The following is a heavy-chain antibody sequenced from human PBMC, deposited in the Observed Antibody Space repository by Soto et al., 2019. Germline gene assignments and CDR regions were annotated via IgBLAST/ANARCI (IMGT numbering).Heavy chain of an antibody. CDR2: INHSGST. CDR3: ARGFLYEYGDYSILDAFDI. Sequence: QVQLQQWGAGLLKPSETLSLTCAVYGGSFSGYYWSWIRQPPGKGLEWIGEINHSGSTNYNPSLKSRVTISVDTSKNQFSLKLSSVTAADTAVYYYARGFLYEYGDYSILDAFDIWGQGTMVTVSS. D-gene: IGHD4-17*01. V-gene: IGHV4-34*02. J-gene: IGHJ3*02. CDR1: GGSFSGYY.